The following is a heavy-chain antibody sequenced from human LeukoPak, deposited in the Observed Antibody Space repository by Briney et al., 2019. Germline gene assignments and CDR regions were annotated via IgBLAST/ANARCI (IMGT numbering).Heavy chain of an antibody. V-gene: IGHV1-2*02. J-gene: IGHJ4*02. CDR1: GATFIDYY. CDR2: INPYSGGT. CDR3: ARLGLTVTSDIDW. Sequence: GASVKVSCKASGATFIDYYIHWVRQAPGQGLEWMGWINPYSGGTNYAQKLQGRVTMTRDTSISTAYMELNSLRSDDTAVYYCARLGLTVTSDIDWWGQGTLVTVSS. D-gene: IGHD4-17*01.